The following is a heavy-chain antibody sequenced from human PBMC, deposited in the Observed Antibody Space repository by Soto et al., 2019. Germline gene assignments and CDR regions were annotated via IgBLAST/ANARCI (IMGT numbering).Heavy chain of an antibody. J-gene: IGHJ5*02. CDR2: IHYSGST. CDR1: GGSISTYY. CDR3: ARESAGSHKNNWFDP. Sequence: PSETLSLTCTVSGGSISTYYWSWVRQPPGKGLEWIGYIHYSGSTYFNPSLKSRVTMSLDMSSNQLSLHLKSVTAADTAVYYCARESAGSHKNNWFDPWGQGTLVTVSS. V-gene: IGHV4-59*01. D-gene: IGHD3-10*01.